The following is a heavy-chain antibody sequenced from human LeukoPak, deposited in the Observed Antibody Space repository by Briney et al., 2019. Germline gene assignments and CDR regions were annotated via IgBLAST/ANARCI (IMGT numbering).Heavy chain of an antibody. Sequence: SVKVSCKASGGTFSSYAISWVRQAPGQGLEWMGRIIPIFGTANYAQKFQGRVTITTDESTSTAYMELSSLRSEDTAVYYCARERVEGVGILTPYYYYMDVWGKGTTVTVSS. J-gene: IGHJ6*03. CDR1: GGTFSSYA. CDR3: ARERVEGVGILTPYYYYMDV. D-gene: IGHD3-9*01. V-gene: IGHV1-69*05. CDR2: IIPIFGTA.